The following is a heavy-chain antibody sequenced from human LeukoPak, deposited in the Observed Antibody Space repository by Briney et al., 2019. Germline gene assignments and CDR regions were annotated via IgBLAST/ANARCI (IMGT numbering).Heavy chain of an antibody. J-gene: IGHJ5*02. V-gene: IGHV3-21*01. D-gene: IGHD3-22*01. CDR2: ISSSSSYI. CDR3: ARGHDRNNWFDP. Sequence: GGSLRLSCAASGFTFSSYSMNWVRPAPGKGLEWVSSISSSSSYIYYADSVKGRFTISRDNAKNSLYLQMNSLRAEDTAVYYCARGHDRNNWFDPWGQGTLVTVSS. CDR1: GFTFSSYS.